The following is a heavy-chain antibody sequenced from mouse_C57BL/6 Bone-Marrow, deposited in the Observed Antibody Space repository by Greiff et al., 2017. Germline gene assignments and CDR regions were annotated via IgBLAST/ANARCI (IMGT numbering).Heavy chain of an antibody. J-gene: IGHJ2*01. V-gene: IGHV1-59*01. Sequence: QVQLQQSGAELVRPGTSVKLSCTASGYTFTSYWMHWVKQRPGQGLEWIGVIDPSDSYTNYNQKFKGKATLTVDTSSSTAYMQISSLTSEDSAVYYCAREGQLRLREEFDYWGQGTTLTVSS. CDR1: GYTFTSYW. CDR3: AREGQLRLREEFDY. CDR2: IDPSDSYT. D-gene: IGHD3-2*02.